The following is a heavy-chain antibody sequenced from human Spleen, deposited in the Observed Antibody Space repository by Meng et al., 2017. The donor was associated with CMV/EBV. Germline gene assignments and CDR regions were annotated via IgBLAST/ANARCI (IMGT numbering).Heavy chain of an antibody. J-gene: IGHJ3*02. CDR2: ISASGDRT. D-gene: IGHD1-7*01. CDR1: GFRFNSFA. CDR3: TRAVAWNYDVFDI. V-gene: IGHV3-23*01. Sequence: GESLKISCAASGFRFNSFAMFWVRQAPGKGLEWISSISASGDRTYYADSVKGRFAISRDNSKNTLDVQMNSLKTEDTAVYYCTRAVAWNYDVFDIWGQGTMVTVSS.